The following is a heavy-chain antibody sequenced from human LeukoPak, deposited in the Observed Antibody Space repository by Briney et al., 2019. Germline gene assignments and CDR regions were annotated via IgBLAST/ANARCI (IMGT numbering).Heavy chain of an antibody. CDR3: AKGPSMVQWGYYFDY. CDR1: GFTVSSNY. J-gene: IGHJ4*02. Sequence: PGGSLRLSCAASGFTVSSNYMSWVRQAPGKGLEWVSAISGSGGSTYYADSVKGRFTISRDNSKNTLYLQMNSLRAEDTAVYYCAKGPSMVQWGYYFDYWGQGTLVTVSS. D-gene: IGHD3-10*01. V-gene: IGHV3-23*01. CDR2: ISGSGGST.